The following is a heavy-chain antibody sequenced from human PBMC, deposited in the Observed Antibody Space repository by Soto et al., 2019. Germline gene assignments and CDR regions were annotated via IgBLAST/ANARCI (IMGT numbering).Heavy chain of an antibody. Sequence: QVQLVQSGDEVRKPGSSVKVSCRASGYILVNNSIAWVRQAPGQGLEWMGWISPYSGNTHYASKVQGRLTMTTDTSTSTAYMDLGSLTSDDSAVYYSAMVDHYVTPNPQDVWGKGTTVTVSS. CDR3: AMVDHYVTPNPQDV. D-gene: IGHD3-16*01. J-gene: IGHJ6*04. CDR2: ISPYSGNT. V-gene: IGHV1-18*01. CDR1: GYILVNNS.